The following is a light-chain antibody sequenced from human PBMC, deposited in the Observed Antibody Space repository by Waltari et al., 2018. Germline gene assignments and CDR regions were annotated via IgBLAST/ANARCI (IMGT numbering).Light chain of an antibody. CDR3: SSYTTSNTWV. Sequence: QPAWTHPASVSGSLGNSTTISCTGTRMTVGFLNKFPCYQQHPGKAPKLMIYAVNKRPSGVSDRFSGSRSGNTASLTISGLQAEDEADYYCSSYTTSNTWVFGGGTKLTVL. CDR2: AVN. J-gene: IGLJ3*02. V-gene: IGLV2-14*03. CDR1: RMTVGFLN.